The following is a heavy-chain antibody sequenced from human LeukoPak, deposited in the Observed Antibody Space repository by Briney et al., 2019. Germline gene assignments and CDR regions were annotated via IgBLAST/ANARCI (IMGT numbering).Heavy chain of an antibody. CDR3: ARRSSGWYRDAFDI. Sequence: SETLSLTCAVYGGSFNGYYWSWIRHPPGKGLERIGEINHSGSTNYNPSLKSRVTISVDTSKNQFSLKLSSVTAADMAVYYCARRSSGWYRDAFDIWGQGTMVTVSS. D-gene: IGHD6-19*01. V-gene: IGHV4-34*01. CDR2: INHSGST. J-gene: IGHJ3*02. CDR1: GGSFNGYY.